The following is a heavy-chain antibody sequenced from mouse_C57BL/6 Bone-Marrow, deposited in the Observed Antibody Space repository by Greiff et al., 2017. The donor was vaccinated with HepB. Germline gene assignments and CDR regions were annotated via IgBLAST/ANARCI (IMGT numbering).Heavy chain of an antibody. D-gene: IGHD5-1*01. V-gene: IGHV14-4*01. CDR1: GFNIKDDY. Sequence: VQLKQSGAELVRPGASVKLSCTASGFNIKDDYMHWVKQRPEQGLEWIGWIDPENGDTEYASKFQGKATITADTSSNTAYLQLSSLTSEDTAVYYCTTQTAQEYDYWGQGTSVTVSS. CDR3: TTQTAQEYDY. J-gene: IGHJ4*01. CDR2: IDPENGDT.